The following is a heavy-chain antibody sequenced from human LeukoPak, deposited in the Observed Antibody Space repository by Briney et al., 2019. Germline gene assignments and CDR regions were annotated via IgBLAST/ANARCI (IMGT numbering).Heavy chain of an antibody. V-gene: IGHV4-61*02. J-gene: IGHJ4*02. CDR3: ARLPRDTGEGFDY. CDR2: IYTSGST. D-gene: IGHD7-27*01. Sequence: SQTLSLTCTVSGGSISSGSYYWSWIRQPAGKGLEWIGRIYTSGSTNYNPSLKSRVTISVDTSKNQFSLKLSSVTAADTAVYYCARLPRDTGEGFDYWGQGTLVTVSS. CDR1: GGSISSGSYY.